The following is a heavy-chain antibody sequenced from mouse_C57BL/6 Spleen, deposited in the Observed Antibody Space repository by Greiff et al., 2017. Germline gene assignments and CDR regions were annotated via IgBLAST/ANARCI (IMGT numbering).Heavy chain of an antibody. V-gene: IGHV1-55*01. J-gene: IGHJ3*01. Sequence: QVQLKQPGAELVKPGASVKMSCKASGYTFTSYWITWVKQRPGQGLEWIGDIYPGSGSTNYNEKFKSKATLTVDTSSSTAYMQLSSLTSEDSAVYYCAIYYDYSSGFAYWGQGTLVTVSA. CDR2: IYPGSGST. CDR1: GYTFTSYW. D-gene: IGHD2-4*01. CDR3: AIYYDYSSGFAY.